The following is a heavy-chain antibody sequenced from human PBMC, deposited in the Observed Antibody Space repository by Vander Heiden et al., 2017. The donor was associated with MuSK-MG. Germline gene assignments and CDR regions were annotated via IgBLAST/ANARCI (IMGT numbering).Heavy chain of an antibody. CDR1: GFAFRSYG. D-gene: IGHD1-1*01. J-gene: IGHJ4*02. CDR3: AKCRLSDDYYFDY. V-gene: IGHV3-30*02. CDR2: IRHDGSDK. Sequence: QVQLGESGGGVVQPGGSLRLPGAARGFAFRSYGMHWVRQAPGKGLEWVAFIRHDGSDKYYIDSVQGRFAISRDSSENTLSLQMNGLRAEDTAVYYCAKCRLSDDYYFDYWGQGTLVTVSS.